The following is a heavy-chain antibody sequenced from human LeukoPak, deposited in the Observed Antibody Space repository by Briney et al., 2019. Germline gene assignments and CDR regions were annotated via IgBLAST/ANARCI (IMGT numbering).Heavy chain of an antibody. CDR3: AKAYSITNFGMVNP. Sequence: PGGSLRLSCAASGFTFSAYAMSWVRQAPGKGLEWVSVLSGSGDSSYYADSVKGRFTISRDNSKNTLYLQMSSLRVEDTAVYYCAKAYSITNFGMVNPWGQGTLVTVSS. CDR2: LSGSGDSS. J-gene: IGHJ5*02. V-gene: IGHV3-23*01. D-gene: IGHD3-3*01. CDR1: GFTFSAYA.